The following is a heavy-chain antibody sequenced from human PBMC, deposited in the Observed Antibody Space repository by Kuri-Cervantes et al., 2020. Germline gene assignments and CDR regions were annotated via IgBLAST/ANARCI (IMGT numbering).Heavy chain of an antibody. CDR1: GYTFTSYG. J-gene: IGHJ4*02. V-gene: IGHV1-8*02. D-gene: IGHD3-22*01. Sequence: ASVKVSCKASGYTFTSYGISWVRQAPGQGLEWMGWMNPNSGNTGYAQKFQGRVTMTRNTSISTAYMELSSLRSEDTAVYYCARLGVVITMGFDYWGQGTLVTVSS. CDR2: MNPNSGNT. CDR3: ARLGVVITMGFDY.